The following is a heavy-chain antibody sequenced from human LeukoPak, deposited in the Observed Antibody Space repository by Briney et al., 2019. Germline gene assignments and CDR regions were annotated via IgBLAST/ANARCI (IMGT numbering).Heavy chain of an antibody. V-gene: IGHV4-4*09. CDR2: IYTSGST. CDR1: GGSISSYY. CDR3: ARWPESDSSGYSYYFDY. J-gene: IGHJ4*02. D-gene: IGHD3-22*01. Sequence: SETLSLTCTVSGGSISSYYWSWIRQPPGKGLEWIGYIYTSGSTNYNPSLKSRDTISVDTSKNQFSLKLSSVTAADTAVYYCARWPESDSSGYSYYFDYWGQGTLVTVSS.